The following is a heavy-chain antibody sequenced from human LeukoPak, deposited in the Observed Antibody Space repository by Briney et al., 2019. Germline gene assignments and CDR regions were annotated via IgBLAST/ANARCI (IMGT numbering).Heavy chain of an antibody. D-gene: IGHD3-3*01. CDR2: IYYSGST. CDR3: ARPIGVVQLGAFDI. V-gene: IGHV4-59*08. CDR1: AASITTYY. J-gene: IGHJ3*02. Sequence: SETLSLTCTVSAASITTYYWNWIRQPPGKGLEWIGYIYYSGSTNYNPSLKSRVAISVDTSKNQFSLKLSSVTAADTAVYYCARPIGVVQLGAFDIWGQGTMVTVSS.